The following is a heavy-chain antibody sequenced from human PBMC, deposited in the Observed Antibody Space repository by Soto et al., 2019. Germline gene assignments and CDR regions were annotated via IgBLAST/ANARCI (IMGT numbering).Heavy chain of an antibody. V-gene: IGHV3-23*01. J-gene: IGHJ6*02. D-gene: IGHD3-16*02. CDR1: GFTFSSYA. CDR3: AKRVSWGSYRYTNYYYGMDV. CDR2: ISGSGGST. Sequence: GGSLRLSCAASGFTFSSYAMSWVRQAPGKGLEWVSAISGSGGSTYYAHSVKGRFTISGDNSKNMLYVQMNSLRAEDTAVYYCAKRVSWGSYRYTNYYYGMDVWGQGTTVTVSS.